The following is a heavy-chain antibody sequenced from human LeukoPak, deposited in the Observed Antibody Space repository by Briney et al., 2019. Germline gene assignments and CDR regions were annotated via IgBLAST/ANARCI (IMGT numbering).Heavy chain of an antibody. CDR3: ARDSEGQRITSIGQFGY. Sequence: SETLSLTCAVYGGSFSGYYWSWIRQPPGKGLEWIGEINHSGSTNYNPSLKSRLTISVDTSKNQFSLRLSSVTAADTAVYYCARDSEGQRITSIGQFGYWGQGTLVTVSS. CDR1: GGSFSGYY. J-gene: IGHJ4*02. D-gene: IGHD3-10*01. V-gene: IGHV4-34*01. CDR2: INHSGST.